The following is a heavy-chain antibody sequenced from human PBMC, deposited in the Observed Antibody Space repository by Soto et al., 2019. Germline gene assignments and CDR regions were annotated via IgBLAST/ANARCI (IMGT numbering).Heavy chain of an antibody. D-gene: IGHD5-18*01. CDR1: GLTFSSHS. CDR3: VRDKAMGQGGMVV. CDR2: IISSSSYI. Sequence: PXGSLRLSFAASGLTFSSHSTNGIRQAPGKGLEWVSSIISSSSYIYYADSVTGRFTISSDHATYSLCLQLNSLRAADTSVHYLVRDKAMGQGGMVVWGQGTTVKVSS. J-gene: IGHJ6*02. V-gene: IGHV3-21*01.